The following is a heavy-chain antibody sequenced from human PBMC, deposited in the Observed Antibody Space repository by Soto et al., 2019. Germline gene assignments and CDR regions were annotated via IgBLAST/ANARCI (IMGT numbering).Heavy chain of an antibody. V-gene: IGHV3-23*01. J-gene: IGHJ4*02. CDR2: ISDYGANT. CDR3: AKGFSGHYYDF. Sequence: EVQVLESGGGLVQPGGSLRLSCAASGFMSWVRQAPGKGLEWVSAISDYGANTYYVDSVKGRFTISRDNAKNTLYLQMNSLRAADTAVYYCAKGFSGHYYDFRGQGTLVTVSS. D-gene: IGHD3-22*01. CDR1: GF.